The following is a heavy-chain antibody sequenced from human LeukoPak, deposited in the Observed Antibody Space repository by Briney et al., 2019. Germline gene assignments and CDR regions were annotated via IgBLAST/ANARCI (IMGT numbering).Heavy chain of an antibody. V-gene: IGHV3-23*01. D-gene: IGHD2-15*01. J-gene: IGHJ4*02. CDR1: GFTFSSYA. CDR3: AKDIVVVVAAANYFDY. Sequence: GSLRLSCAASGFTFSSYAMSWVRQAPGKGLEWVLAICGSGGSTYYADSVKGRFTISRDNSKNTLYLQMNSLRAEDTAVYYCAKDIVVVVAAANYFDYWGQGTLVTVSS. CDR2: ICGSGGST.